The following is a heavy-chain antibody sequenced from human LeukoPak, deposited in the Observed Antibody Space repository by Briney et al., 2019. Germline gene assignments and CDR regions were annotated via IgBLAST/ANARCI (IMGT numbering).Heavy chain of an antibody. CDR1: GYTFTSYD. CDR2: MNPNSGNT. Sequence: GASVKVSCKASGYTFTSYDINWVRQATGQGLEWMGWMNPNSGNTGYAQKFQGRVTMTRNTSISTAYMELSSLRSEDTAVYYCARKISSSWYESRAFDIWGQGTMVTVSS. CDR3: ARKISSSWYESRAFDI. V-gene: IGHV1-8*01. J-gene: IGHJ3*02. D-gene: IGHD6-13*01.